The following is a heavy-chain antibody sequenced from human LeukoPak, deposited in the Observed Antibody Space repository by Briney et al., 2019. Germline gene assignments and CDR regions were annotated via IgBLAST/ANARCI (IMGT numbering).Heavy chain of an antibody. J-gene: IGHJ4*02. V-gene: IGHV3-53*01. CDR1: GFTVSSNY. CDR3: ARNLRVGSYDSSGYYYY. D-gene: IGHD3-22*01. CDR2: IYSGGST. Sequence: GGSLRLSCAASGFTVSSNYMSWVRQAPGKGLEWVSVIYSGGSTYYADSVKGRFTISRDNSKNTLYLQMNSLRAEDTAVYYCARNLRVGSYDSSGYYYYWGQGTLVTVSS.